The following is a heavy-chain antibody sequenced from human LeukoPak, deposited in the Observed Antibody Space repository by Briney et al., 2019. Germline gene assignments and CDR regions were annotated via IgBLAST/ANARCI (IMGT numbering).Heavy chain of an antibody. D-gene: IGHD6-13*01. Sequence: GGSLRLSCVASGFTVSSNYMSWVRQAPGKGLEWVSVIYSGSSTYYAESVKGRFTISRNTSKNTLYLQMNSLRADDTAVYYCASRDPSSWYVYWGQGTLVTVSS. V-gene: IGHV3-53*01. CDR3: ASRDPSSWYVY. J-gene: IGHJ4*02. CDR2: IYSGSST. CDR1: GFTVSSNY.